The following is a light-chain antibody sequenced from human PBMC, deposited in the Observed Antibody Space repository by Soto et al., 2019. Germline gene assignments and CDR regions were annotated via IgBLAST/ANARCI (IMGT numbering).Light chain of an antibody. CDR3: QQYYRYPWT. Sequence: DIHMTQSTSSLSASVGDSVTITCRASQGISNYLGGYQHKPGKPPRXLIYSASSLQSGVPSKFSGSGSGTDFTLTLSDMQPDDFATYYCQQYYRYPWTFGQGTKV. CDR2: SAS. V-gene: IGKV1-16*02. J-gene: IGKJ1*01. CDR1: QGISNY.